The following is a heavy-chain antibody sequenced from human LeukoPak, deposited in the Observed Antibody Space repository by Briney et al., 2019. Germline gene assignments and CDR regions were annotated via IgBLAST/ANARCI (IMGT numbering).Heavy chain of an antibody. CDR1: GFTFTSYS. CDR3: GKGNTASRPGFVD. Sequence: GGSLRLSCAASGFTFTSYSMNWVRQAPGKGLEWVSTISGGGGSTYYADSVKGRFTISRDNSKNTLYLQVDSLRAEDTAFYYCGKGNTASRPGFVDWGQGTLVTVSS. D-gene: IGHD5-18*01. J-gene: IGHJ4*02. V-gene: IGHV3-23*01. CDR2: ISGGGGST.